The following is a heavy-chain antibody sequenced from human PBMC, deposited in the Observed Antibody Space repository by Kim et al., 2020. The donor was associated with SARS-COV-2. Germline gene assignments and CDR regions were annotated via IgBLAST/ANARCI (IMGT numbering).Heavy chain of an antibody. J-gene: IGHJ4*01. D-gene: IGHD3-10*01. V-gene: IGHV3-30*04. CDR3: ATDWAAFSSGTYVFDF. Sequence: GGSLRLSCATSGFAFSDSHLHWVRQSPGTGLEWVALISSDGTQKNYANSVRGRFTISRDISKRTLFLQMNSLRPEDTAVYYCATDWAAFSSGTYVFDF. CDR1: GFAFSDSH. CDR2: ISSDGTQK.